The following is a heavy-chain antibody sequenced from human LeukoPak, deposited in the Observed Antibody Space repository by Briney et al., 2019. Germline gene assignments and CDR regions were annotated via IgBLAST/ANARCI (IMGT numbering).Heavy chain of an antibody. CDR3: AREGDDFWSGYLNWFDP. V-gene: IGHV3-7*01. D-gene: IGHD3-3*01. CDR1: GFNFSINW. Sequence: GGSLRLSCSASGFNFSINWMTWVRQAPGKGLEWVANIPDDGSETNYVDSVKGRFIISRDNAKNSLYLQMNSLRAEDTAVYYCAREGDDFWSGYLNWFDPWGQGTLVTVSS. J-gene: IGHJ5*02. CDR2: IPDDGSET.